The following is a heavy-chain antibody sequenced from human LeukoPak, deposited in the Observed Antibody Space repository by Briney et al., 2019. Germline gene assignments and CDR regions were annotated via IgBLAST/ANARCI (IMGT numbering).Heavy chain of an antibody. CDR3: ARDPGWELLNYYYYYMDV. D-gene: IGHD1-26*01. CDR1: GFTFSSYS. V-gene: IGHV3-21*01. CDR2: ISSSSSYI. J-gene: IGHJ6*03. Sequence: KPGGSLRLSCAASGFTFSSYSMNWLRQAPGKGLEWVSSISSSSSYIYYADSVKGRFTISRDNAKNSLYLQMNSLRAEDTAVYYCARDPGWELLNYYYYYMDVWGKGTTVTASS.